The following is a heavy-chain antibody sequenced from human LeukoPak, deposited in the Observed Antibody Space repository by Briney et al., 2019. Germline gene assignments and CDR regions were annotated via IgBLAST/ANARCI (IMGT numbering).Heavy chain of an antibody. CDR2: INSDGSRT. J-gene: IGHJ4*02. CDR3: ARVRDDYTYFDC. V-gene: IGHV3-74*01. D-gene: IGHD4-11*01. Sequence: HPGGSLRLSCAASGFTFSSYWMHWVRQAPGKGLMWVSCINSDGSRTTYADSVRGRFTISRDNAKSTLYLQMNSLRAEDTAVYYCARVRDDYTYFDCWGQGALVTVSS. CDR1: GFTFSSYW.